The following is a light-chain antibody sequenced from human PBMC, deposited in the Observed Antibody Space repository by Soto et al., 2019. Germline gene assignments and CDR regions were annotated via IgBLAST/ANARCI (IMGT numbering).Light chain of an antibody. CDR2: EAS. V-gene: IGKV1-17*01. J-gene: IGKJ1*01. Sequence: DIQMTQSPSSLSASVGDRVTITCRASQDVRDDLGWYQQTPGKAPERLIYEASTLHRGVTSRFSGSGSGTEFTLTISRLQPEDFATYYCLQYSSYPWTFGQGTNVEIK. CDR1: QDVRDD. CDR3: LQYSSYPWT.